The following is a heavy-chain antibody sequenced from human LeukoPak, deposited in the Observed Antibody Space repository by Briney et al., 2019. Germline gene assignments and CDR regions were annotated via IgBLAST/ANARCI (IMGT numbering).Heavy chain of an antibody. V-gene: IGHV3-30*04. CDR1: GFTFSSYA. J-gene: IGHJ4*02. Sequence: GGSLRLSCAASGFTFSSYAMHWVRQAPGKGLEWVAVISYDGSNKYYADSVKGRFTISRDNSKNTLYLQMNSLRAEDTAVHYCARDGGSTYYFDYWGQGTLVTVSS. CDR3: ARDGGSTYYFDY. D-gene: IGHD1-26*01. CDR2: ISYDGSNK.